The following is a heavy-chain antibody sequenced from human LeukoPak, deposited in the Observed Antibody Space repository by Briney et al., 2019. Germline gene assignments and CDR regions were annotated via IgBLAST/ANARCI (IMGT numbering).Heavy chain of an antibody. D-gene: IGHD3-22*01. J-gene: IGHJ4*02. CDR1: GGSITSSSYY. CDR2: MYYSGST. V-gene: IGHV4-39*01. CDR3: ARHSTRPYDSSVCYYSAY. Sequence: SETLSLTCTVSGGSITSSSYYWGWIRQPPGKGLEWIGSMYYSGSTYYNPSLKSRVTISLDTSMHQFSLKLSSVTAADTAVYYCARHSTRPYDSSVCYYSAYWGQGTLVTVSS.